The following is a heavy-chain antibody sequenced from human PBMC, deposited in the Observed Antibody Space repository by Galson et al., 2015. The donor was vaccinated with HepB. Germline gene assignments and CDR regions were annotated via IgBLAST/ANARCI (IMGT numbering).Heavy chain of an antibody. D-gene: IGHD6-13*01. Sequence: LRLSCAASGFTVSSNYMSWVRQAPGKGLEWVSVIYSGGSTYYADSVTGRFTISRDNSKHTLYLQLNSLRAEDTAVYYCARDGYSSSWYVRYFDLWGRGTLVTVSS. V-gene: IGHV3-66*01. J-gene: IGHJ2*01. CDR3: ARDGYSSSWYVRYFDL. CDR1: GFTVSSNY. CDR2: IYSGGST.